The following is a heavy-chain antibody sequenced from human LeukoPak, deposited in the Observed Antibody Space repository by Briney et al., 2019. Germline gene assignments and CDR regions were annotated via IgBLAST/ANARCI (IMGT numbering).Heavy chain of an antibody. D-gene: IGHD3-3*01. CDR3: ARVNTRNYDFWSGSFDY. CDR2: INPSGGIT. J-gene: IGHJ4*02. Sequence: ASVKVSCKASGYTFTTYYMHWVRQAPGQGLEWMGIINPSGGITSYAQKFQGRVTMTRDTSTSTVYMELSSLRSEDTAVYYCARVNTRNYDFWSGSFDYWGQGTLVTVSS. CDR1: GYTFTTYY. V-gene: IGHV1-46*01.